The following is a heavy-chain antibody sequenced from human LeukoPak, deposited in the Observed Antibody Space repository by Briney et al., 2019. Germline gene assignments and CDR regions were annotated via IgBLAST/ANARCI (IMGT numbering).Heavy chain of an antibody. J-gene: IGHJ6*03. CDR2: ISAYNGNT. V-gene: IGHV1-18*01. CDR3: ARVRGGSSSSPSHYYYYYYMDV. D-gene: IGHD6-6*01. CDR1: GYTFTSYG. Sequence: ASVKVSCKASGYTFTSYGISWVRQAPGQGLEWMGWISAYNGNTNYAQKLQGRVTMTTDTSTSTAYMELRSLRSDDTAVYYCARVRGGSSSSPSHYYYYYYMDVWGKGTTVTVSS.